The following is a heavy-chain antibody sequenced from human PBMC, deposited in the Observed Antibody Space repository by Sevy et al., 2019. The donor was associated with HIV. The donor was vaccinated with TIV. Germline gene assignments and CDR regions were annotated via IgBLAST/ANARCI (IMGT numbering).Heavy chain of an antibody. J-gene: IGHJ3*02. CDR2: IYYSGST. CDR3: ARGWLGITFGGVIAIDAFDI. CDR1: GGSISSYY. V-gene: IGHV4-59*01. D-gene: IGHD3-16*02. Sequence: SETLSLTCTVSGGSISSYYWSWIRQPPGKGLEWIGYIYYSGSTNYNPSLKSRVTISVDTSKNQFSLKLSSVTAADTTVYYCARGWLGITFGGVIAIDAFDIWGQGTMVTVSS.